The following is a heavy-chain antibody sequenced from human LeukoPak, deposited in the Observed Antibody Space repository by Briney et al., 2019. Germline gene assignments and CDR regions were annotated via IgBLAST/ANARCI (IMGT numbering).Heavy chain of an antibody. V-gene: IGHV4-61*01. D-gene: IGHD6-13*01. CDR2: IYYSGST. Sequence: SQTLSLTCTVSGGSISSGNYYWSWIRQPPGKGLEWIGYIYYSGSTNYNPSLKSRVTISVDTSKNQFSLKLSSVTAADTAVYYCARLLIAAVGGWFDPWGQGTLVTVSS. CDR1: GGSISSGNYY. J-gene: IGHJ5*02. CDR3: ARLLIAAVGGWFDP.